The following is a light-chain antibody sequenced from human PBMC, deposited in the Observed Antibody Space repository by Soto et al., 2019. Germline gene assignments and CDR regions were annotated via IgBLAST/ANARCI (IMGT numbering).Light chain of an antibody. CDR2: QVT. CDR1: INDVGGYNY. CDR3: MSYAGGNRFV. V-gene: IGLV2-8*01. Sequence: QSVLNQPPSASGSPGQSVTIACAGTINDVGGYNYVSWYQQHPGKVPQLMIYQVTKRPSGVPDRFSASKYDTTASLTISGLQAEDEGDYYCMSYAGGNRFVFGTGTKV. J-gene: IGLJ1*01.